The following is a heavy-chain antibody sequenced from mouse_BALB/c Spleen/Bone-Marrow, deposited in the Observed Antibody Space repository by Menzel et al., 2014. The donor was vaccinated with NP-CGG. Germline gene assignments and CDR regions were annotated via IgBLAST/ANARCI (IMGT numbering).Heavy chain of an antibody. Sequence: VKLVESGAELVKPGASVKLSCKASGYTFTGYRMHWVKQRPGQGLEWIGEINPSNGRTNYNEKFKSMATPTVDKSSSTAYMQLSSLTSEDSAVFYCARLIYGSSYIVDFWGQGTSVTVSS. V-gene: IGHV1S81*02. D-gene: IGHD1-1*01. CDR1: GYTFTGYR. J-gene: IGHJ4*01. CDR3: ARLIYGSSYIVDF. CDR2: INPSNGRT.